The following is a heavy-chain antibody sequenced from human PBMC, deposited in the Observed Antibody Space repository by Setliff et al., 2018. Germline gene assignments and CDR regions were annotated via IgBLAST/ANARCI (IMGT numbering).Heavy chain of an antibody. CDR2: IYYSGSA. CDR1: GGSISSSSYY. CDR3: ARIHLLLWFGEILSGWFDP. Sequence: SETLSLTCTVSGGSISSSSYYWGWIRQPPGKGLEWIGSIYYSGSAYYNPSLKSRVTISVDTSKNQFSLKLSSVTAADTAVYYCARIHLLLWFGEILSGWFDPWGQGTLVTVSS. V-gene: IGHV4-39*07. J-gene: IGHJ5*02. D-gene: IGHD3-10*01.